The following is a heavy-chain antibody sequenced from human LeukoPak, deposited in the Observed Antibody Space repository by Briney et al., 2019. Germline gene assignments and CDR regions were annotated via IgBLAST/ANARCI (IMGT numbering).Heavy chain of an antibody. Sequence: GGSLRLSCAASGFTFSSYEMNWVRQAPGKGLEGVSYISSSGSTIYYADSVKGRFTISGDNAKNSLYLQMNSLRAEDTAVYFCTRGGYCSSTSCYKNGMDVWGKGTTVTVSS. CDR3: TRGGYCSSTSCYKNGMDV. V-gene: IGHV3-48*03. D-gene: IGHD2-2*02. CDR1: GFTFSSYE. CDR2: ISSSGSTI. J-gene: IGHJ6*04.